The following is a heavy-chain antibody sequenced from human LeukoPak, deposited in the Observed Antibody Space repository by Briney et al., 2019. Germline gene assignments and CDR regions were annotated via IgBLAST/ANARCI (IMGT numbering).Heavy chain of an antibody. CDR1: GGTFSSYA. D-gene: IGHD3-9*01. Sequence: SVKVSCKASGGTFSSYAISWVRQAPGQGLEWMGGIIPIFGTANYAQKFQGRVTITADESTSTAYMELSSLRSEDTAVYYCARDWGYFDWLLDYWGQGTPVTVSS. CDR2: IIPIFGTA. CDR3: ARDWGYFDWLLDY. J-gene: IGHJ4*02. V-gene: IGHV1-69*13.